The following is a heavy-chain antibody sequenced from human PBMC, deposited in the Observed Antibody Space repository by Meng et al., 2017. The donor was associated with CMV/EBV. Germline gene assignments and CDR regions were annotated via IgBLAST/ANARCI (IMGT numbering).Heavy chain of an antibody. V-gene: IGHV3-30-3*01. CDR1: GFTFSRYW. CDR3: ARVLGRFLEWLPFDY. D-gene: IGHD3-3*01. J-gene: IGHJ4*02. CDR2: ISYDGSNK. Sequence: SGFTFSRYWMHWVRQAPGKGLEWVAVISYDGSNKYYADSVKGRFTISRDNSKNTLYLQMNSLRAEDTAVYYCARVLGRFLEWLPFDYWGQGTLVTVSS.